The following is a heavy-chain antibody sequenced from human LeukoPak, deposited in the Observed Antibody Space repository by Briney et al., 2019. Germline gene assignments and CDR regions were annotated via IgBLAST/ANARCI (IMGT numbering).Heavy chain of an antibody. CDR2: INHSGSS. D-gene: IGHD4-17*01. CDR1: GGSFSGYY. CDR3: ARGPNYGDYVGAIYFDY. J-gene: IGHJ4*02. Sequence: SETLSLTCAVYGGSFSGYYWSWIRQPPGKGLEWVGEINHSGSSNYNPSLKSRVTISVDTSKNQFSLKLSSVTAADTAVYYCARGPNYGDYVGAIYFDYWGQGTLVTVSS. V-gene: IGHV4-34*01.